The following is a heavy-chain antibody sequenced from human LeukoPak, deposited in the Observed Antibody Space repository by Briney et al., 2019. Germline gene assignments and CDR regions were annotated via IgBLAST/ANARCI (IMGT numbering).Heavy chain of an antibody. D-gene: IGHD1-20*01. J-gene: IGHJ4*02. CDR2: ISYDGSKE. Sequence: PGGSLRLSCAASGFTFSSYEMNWVRQAPGKGLEWVAVISYDGSKEFYTDSVKGRFTISRDNSKNMVFLQMNSLRPEDTAVYYCARGHGSYDWRYYFDNWGQGTLVTVSS. CDR1: GFTFSSYE. V-gene: IGHV3-30*03. CDR3: ARGHGSYDWRYYFDN.